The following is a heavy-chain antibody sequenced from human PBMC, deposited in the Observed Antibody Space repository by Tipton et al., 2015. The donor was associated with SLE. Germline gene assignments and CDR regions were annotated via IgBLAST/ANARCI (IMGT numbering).Heavy chain of an antibody. CDR1: GYSFTSYW. J-gene: IGHJ6*02. V-gene: IGHV5-51*03. D-gene: IGHD3/OR15-3a*01. CDR2: IYPGDSDT. Sequence: QLVQSGGEVKKPGESLKISCKGSGYSFTSYWIGWVRQMPGKGLEWMGIIYPGDSDTRYSPSFQGQVTISADKSISTAYLQWSSLKAADTAMYYCARRSRGTRADYYYGMDVWGQGTTVTVSS. CDR3: ARRSRGTRADYYYGMDV.